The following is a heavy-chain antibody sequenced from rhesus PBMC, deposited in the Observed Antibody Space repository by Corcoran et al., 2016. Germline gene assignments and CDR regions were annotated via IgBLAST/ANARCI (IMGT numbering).Heavy chain of an antibody. CDR1: GGSISSSY. CDR2: IYGSGSST. CDR3: ARNFGWSLGY. J-gene: IGHJ4*01. Sequence: QLQLQESGPGLVQPSETLSVTCAVSGGSISSSYWSWIRQAPGKGLEWIGYIYGSGSSTNYNPSLKSRVTISKDASKNQFSLKLSSVTAADTAVYYCARNFGWSLGYWGQGVLVTVSS. D-gene: IGHD6-37*01. V-gene: IGHV4-169*01.